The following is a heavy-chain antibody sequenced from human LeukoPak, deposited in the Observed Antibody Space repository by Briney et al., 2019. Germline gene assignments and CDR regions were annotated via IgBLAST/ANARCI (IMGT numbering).Heavy chain of an antibody. CDR2: ISWNSGSI. V-gene: IGHV3-9*01. CDR3: AKAANPPVASHIDY. D-gene: IGHD5-12*01. CDR1: GFTFDDYA. J-gene: IGHJ4*02. Sequence: GGSLRLSCAASGFTFDDYAMHWVRQAPGKGLEWVSGISWNSGSIGYADSVKGRFTISRDNAKDSLYLQMNSLGAEDTALYYCAKAANPPVASHIDYWGQGTLVTVSS.